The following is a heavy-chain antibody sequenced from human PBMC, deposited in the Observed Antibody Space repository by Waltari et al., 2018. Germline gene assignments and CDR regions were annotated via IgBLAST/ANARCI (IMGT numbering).Heavy chain of an antibody. D-gene: IGHD5-12*01. J-gene: IGHJ5*02. Sequence: QPQLQESGPGLVKPSETLSLTCSVSGDSISSSRYYWGWIRQSPGKGLEWIGSIYYSGSIYYNPTLQSRVTISGDTSKNQFSLNLSSVTAADTAIYYCARHWKRNGYRFDPWGQGTRVNVSS. V-gene: IGHV4-39*01. CDR2: IYYSGSI. CDR1: GDSISSSRYY. CDR3: ARHWKRNGYRFDP.